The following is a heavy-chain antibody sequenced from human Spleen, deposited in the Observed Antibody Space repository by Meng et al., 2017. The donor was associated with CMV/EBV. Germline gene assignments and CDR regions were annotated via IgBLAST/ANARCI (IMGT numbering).Heavy chain of an antibody. CDR2: IYSGGST. V-gene: IGHV3-53*01. CDR1: GFTVNSNS. Sequence: GESLKISCAASGFTVNSNSMSWVRQAPGKGLEWVSLIYSGGSTHYADFVKGRFTISRDNSKNTVYLQMNSLRVEDTALYYCARAGPTVYHYYTLDVWGQGTTVTVSS. J-gene: IGHJ6*02. CDR3: ARAGPTVYHYYTLDV.